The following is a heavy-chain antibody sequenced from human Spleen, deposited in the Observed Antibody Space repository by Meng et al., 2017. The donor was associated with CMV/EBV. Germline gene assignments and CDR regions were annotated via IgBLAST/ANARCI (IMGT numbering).Heavy chain of an antibody. CDR1: Y. D-gene: IGHD3-3*01. J-gene: IGHJ4*02. Sequence: YWGWIRQSPGKGLELIGEINHSGSTNYNPSLKRRVTISVDTSKNQFSLKLSSVTAADTAVYYCARGRWDGFWSGYFPFDYWGQGTLVTVSS. CDR3: ARGRWDGFWSGYFPFDY. V-gene: IGHV4-34*01. CDR2: INHSGST.